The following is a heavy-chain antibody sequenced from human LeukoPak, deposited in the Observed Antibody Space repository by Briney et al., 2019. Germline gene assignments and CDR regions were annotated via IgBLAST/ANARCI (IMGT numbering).Heavy chain of an antibody. D-gene: IGHD2-2*01. J-gene: IGHJ4*02. CDR3: AKDRDVYCSSSSSCSLRHFDY. V-gene: IGHV3-23*01. Sequence: GGSLRLSCAASGFTFSSYAMSWVRQAPGKGLEWVSAISGSGDGTYNADSVKGRFTISRDNSKNSLYLQMDSLRPEDTAVYYCAKDRDVYCSSSSSCSLRHFDYWGQGTLVTVSS. CDR1: GFTFSSYA. CDR2: ISGSGDGT.